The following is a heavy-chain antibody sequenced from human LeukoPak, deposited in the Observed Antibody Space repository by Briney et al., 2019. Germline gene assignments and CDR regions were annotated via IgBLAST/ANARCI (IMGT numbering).Heavy chain of an antibody. CDR3: ARYGVYGDYDY. V-gene: IGHV4-31*03. CDR2: IYYSGST. D-gene: IGHD4-17*01. Sequence: SETLSLTCNVSGGSTSSGTYYWTWIRQLPGKGLEWIGYIYYSGSTCYNPSLQSRVTISLDTSKNQFSLKLSSVTAADTAVYYCARYGVYGDYDYWGQGTLVTVSS. CDR1: GGSTSSGTYY. J-gene: IGHJ4*02.